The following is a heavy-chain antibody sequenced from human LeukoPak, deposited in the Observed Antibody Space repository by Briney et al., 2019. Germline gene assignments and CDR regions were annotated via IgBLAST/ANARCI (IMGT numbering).Heavy chain of an antibody. CDR2: IYYSGTT. Sequence: SETQSLTCTVSGGSISSGGYYWSWIRQHPGKGLEWIGCIYYSGTTYYHPSLTSRVAISVDTSKNQFSLKLSSVTAADTAVYYCARSGTVTTWNYWGQGTLVTVSS. CDR3: ARSGTVTTWNY. J-gene: IGHJ4*02. D-gene: IGHD4-17*01. CDR1: GGSISSGGYY. V-gene: IGHV4-31*03.